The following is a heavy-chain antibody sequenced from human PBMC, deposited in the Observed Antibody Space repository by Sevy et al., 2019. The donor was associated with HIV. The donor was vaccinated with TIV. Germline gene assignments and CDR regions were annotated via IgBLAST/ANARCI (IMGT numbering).Heavy chain of an antibody. CDR2: FSFGCGRI. D-gene: IGHD2-8*01. CDR1: GFTFAKYS. V-gene: IGHV3-23*01. Sequence: GGSLRLSCAASGFTFAKYSMSWVRQAPGKGLEWVSTFSFGCGRINYADSVKGRFTISRDDSKNTLFLHMNGLRAEDTATYFCAREGCTQPHDYWGQGTLVTVSS. J-gene: IGHJ4*02. CDR3: AREGCTQPHDY.